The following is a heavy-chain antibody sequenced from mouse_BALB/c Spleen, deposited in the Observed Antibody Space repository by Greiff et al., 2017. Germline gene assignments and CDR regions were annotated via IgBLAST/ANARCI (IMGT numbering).Heavy chain of an antibody. D-gene: IGHD2-4*01. CDR2: ISYSGST. CDR1: GYSITSDYA. Sequence: EVQLVESGPGLVKPSQSLSLTCTVTGYSITSDYAWNWIRQFPGNKLEWMGYISYSGSTSYNPSLKSRISITRDTSKNQFFLQLNSVTTEDTATYYCARDDYDGFAYWGQGTLVTVSA. CDR3: ARDDYDGFAY. V-gene: IGHV3-2*02. J-gene: IGHJ3*01.